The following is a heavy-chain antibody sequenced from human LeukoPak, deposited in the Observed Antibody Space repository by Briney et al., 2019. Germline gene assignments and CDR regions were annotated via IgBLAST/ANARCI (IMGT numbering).Heavy chain of an antibody. J-gene: IGHJ3*01. CDR2: IKSDGSSM. V-gene: IGHV3-74*01. Sequence: PGGSLRLSCAASGFTFSNYWMHWVRQAPGKGLVWVSRIKSDGSSMSYADSVKGRFTISRDNAKNTLYLQMHSLRAEDMAVYYCARDPPGGSGSEPQDAFDLWGQGTMVTVSS. D-gene: IGHD1-26*01. CDR1: GFTFSNYW. CDR3: ARDPPGGSGSEPQDAFDL.